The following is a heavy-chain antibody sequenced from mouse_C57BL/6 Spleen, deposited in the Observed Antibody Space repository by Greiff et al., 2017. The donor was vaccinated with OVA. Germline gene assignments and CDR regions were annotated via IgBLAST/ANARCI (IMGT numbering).Heavy chain of an antibody. Sequence: EVKVVESGGGLVQPKGSLKLSCAASGFTFNTYAMHWVRQAPGKGLEWVARIRSKSSNYATYYADSVKDRFTISRDDSQSMLYLQMNNLKTEDTAMYYCVRAGGSSYVRYFDVWGTGTTVTVSS. CDR1: GFTFNTYA. CDR2: IRSKSSNYAT. V-gene: IGHV10-3*01. D-gene: IGHD1-1*01. J-gene: IGHJ1*03. CDR3: VRAGGSSYVRYFDV.